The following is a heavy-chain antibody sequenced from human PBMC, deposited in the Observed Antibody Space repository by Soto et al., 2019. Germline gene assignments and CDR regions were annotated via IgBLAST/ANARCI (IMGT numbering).Heavy chain of an antibody. CDR2: INHSGST. CDR1: GGSFSGYY. J-gene: IGHJ6*03. Sequence: SETLSLTCAVYGGSFSGYYWSWIRQPPGKGLEWIGEINHSGSTNYNPSLKSRVTISVDTSKNQFSLKLSSVTAADTAVYYCARGSTAAGKGGSSDYYYMDVWGKGTTVTVSS. D-gene: IGHD6-13*01. CDR3: ARGSTAAGKGGSSDYYYMDV. V-gene: IGHV4-34*01.